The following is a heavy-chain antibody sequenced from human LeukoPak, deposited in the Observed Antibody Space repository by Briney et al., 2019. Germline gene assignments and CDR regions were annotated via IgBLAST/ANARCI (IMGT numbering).Heavy chain of an antibody. CDR1: GFTFSSYS. J-gene: IGHJ4*02. CDR3: ARHSSSWYENDY. D-gene: IGHD6-13*01. CDR2: ISSSSSYI. V-gene: IGHV3-21*01. Sequence: GGSLRLSCAASGFTFSSYSMNWVRQAPGKGLEWVSSISSSSSYIYYADSVKGRFTISRDNANNSLYLQMNSLRAEDTAVYYCARHSSSWYENDYWGQGTLVTVSS.